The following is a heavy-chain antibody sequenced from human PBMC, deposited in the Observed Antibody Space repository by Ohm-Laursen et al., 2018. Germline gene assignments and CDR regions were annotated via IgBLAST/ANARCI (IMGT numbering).Heavy chain of an antibody. J-gene: IGHJ3*02. Sequence: ASVKVSCKTSGYTFNHYGISWVRQAPGQGLEWMGWISTYDGKTQFGQKFQGRVTMNTDMSTSTAYMELSSLRSDDTAVYYCAKEASGNNKAFDIWGQGTKVTVSS. V-gene: IGHV1-18*01. CDR2: ISTYDGKT. CDR3: AKEASGNNKAFDI. D-gene: IGHD1/OR15-1a*01. CDR1: GYTFNHYG.